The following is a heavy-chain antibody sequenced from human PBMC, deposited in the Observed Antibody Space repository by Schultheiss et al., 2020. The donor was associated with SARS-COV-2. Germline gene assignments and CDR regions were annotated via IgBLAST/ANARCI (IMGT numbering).Heavy chain of an antibody. CDR3: ARDYDILTGYYKWYYGMDV. V-gene: IGHV3-33*08. D-gene: IGHD3-9*01. Sequence: GGSLRLSCAASGFTVSSNYMSWVRQAPGKGLEWVAVIWYDGSNKYYADSVKGRFTISRDNSKNTLYLQMNSLRAEDTAVYYCARDYDILTGYYKWYYGMDVWGPVTTVTVSS. CDR2: IWYDGSNK. J-gene: IGHJ6*02. CDR1: GFTVSSNY.